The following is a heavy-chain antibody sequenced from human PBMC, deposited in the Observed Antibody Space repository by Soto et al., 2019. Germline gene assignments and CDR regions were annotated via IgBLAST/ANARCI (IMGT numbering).Heavy chain of an antibody. J-gene: IGHJ3*02. CDR2: IIPMFNTS. CDR1: GGTFNGHS. V-gene: IGHV1-69*01. Sequence: QVQLVQSGAEVKKPGSSVKVSCKASGGTFNGHSFSWVRQAPGQGLEWMGSIIPMFNTSTYAQRFQGKVTITADESTTTAYLDQSSLTSEATAVYYCTSDDTVLVGADSAFDIWGQGTMVTVSS. CDR3: TSDDTVLVGADSAFDI. D-gene: IGHD5-18*01.